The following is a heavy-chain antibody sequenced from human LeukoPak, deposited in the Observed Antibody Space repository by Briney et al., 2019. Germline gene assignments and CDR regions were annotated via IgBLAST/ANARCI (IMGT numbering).Heavy chain of an antibody. CDR2: MNPDSGNT. Sequence: ASVKVSCKASGYTFTSYDINWVRQATGQGLEWMGWMNPDSGNTGYAQRFLGRVTMTRNTSISTAYMELNSLRSDDTAVYYCARGNYYDSSDNFDYWGQGTLVTVSS. V-gene: IGHV1-8*01. D-gene: IGHD3-22*01. J-gene: IGHJ4*02. CDR1: GYTFTSYD. CDR3: ARGNYYDSSDNFDY.